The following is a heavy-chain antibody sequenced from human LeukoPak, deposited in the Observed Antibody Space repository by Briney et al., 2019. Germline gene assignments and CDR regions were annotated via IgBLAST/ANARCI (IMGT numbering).Heavy chain of an antibody. V-gene: IGHV3-30*02. CDR3: AKRDYLDV. CDR2: IHYDGSNK. CDR1: GFIFSTFG. J-gene: IGHJ6*03. Sequence: GGSLRLSCAASGFIFSTFGMHWVRQAPGKGLEWVAFIHYDGSNKYYGDSVKGRFTISRDNSKNTLYLEMSSLRVEDTAVYYCAKRDYLDVWGKGTTVTVSS.